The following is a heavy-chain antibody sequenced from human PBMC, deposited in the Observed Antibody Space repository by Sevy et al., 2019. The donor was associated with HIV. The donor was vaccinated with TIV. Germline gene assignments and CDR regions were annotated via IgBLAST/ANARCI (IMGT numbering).Heavy chain of an antibody. CDR2: IKQDGSKN. D-gene: IGHD2-15*01. J-gene: IGHJ4*02. CDR3: AREGDGGFDY. V-gene: IGHV3-7*01. CDR1: GFTFSGYW. Sequence: GGSLRLSCAASGFTFSGYWMSWVRQAPGKGLQWVANIKQDGSKNKFVDSVKGRFTISRDNPKNSLYLQMNSLRAEDTAAYYCAREGDGGFDYWGQGTLVTVSS.